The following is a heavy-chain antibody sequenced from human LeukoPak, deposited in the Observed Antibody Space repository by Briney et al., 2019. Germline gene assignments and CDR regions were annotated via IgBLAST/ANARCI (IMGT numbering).Heavy chain of an antibody. V-gene: IGHV3-21*01. D-gene: IGHD3-10*01. CDR1: GFTFSSYS. J-gene: IGHJ4*02. CDR2: ISSSSSYI. CDR3: ARGRTMVRGVIIAFDY. Sequence: GGSLRLSCAASGFTFSSYSMNWVRQAPGKGLEWVSCISSSSSYIYYADSVKGRFTISRDNTKNSLYLQMNSLRAEDTAVYYCARGRTMVRGVIIAFDYWGQGTLVTVSS.